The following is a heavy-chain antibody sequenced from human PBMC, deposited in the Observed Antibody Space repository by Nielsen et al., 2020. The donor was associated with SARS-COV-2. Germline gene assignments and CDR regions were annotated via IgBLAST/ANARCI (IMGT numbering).Heavy chain of an antibody. D-gene: IGHD3-22*01. V-gene: IGHV3-74*01. CDR1: GFTFSSYW. J-gene: IGHJ3*02. CDR3: AQGGMIVVVITSHDAFDI. Sequence: GESLKISCAASGFTFSSYWMHWVRQAPGKGLVWVSRINSDGSSTSYADSVKGRFTISRDNAKNTLYLQMNSLRAEDTAVYYCAQGGMIVVVITSHDAFDIWGQGTMVTVSS. CDR2: INSDGSST.